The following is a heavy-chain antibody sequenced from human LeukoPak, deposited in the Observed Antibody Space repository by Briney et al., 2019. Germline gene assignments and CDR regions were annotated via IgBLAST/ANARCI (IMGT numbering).Heavy chain of an antibody. Sequence: ASVKVSCKASGYTFTGYYMHWVRQAPGLGLEWMGWINPNSGGTNYAQKFQGRVTMTRDTSISTAYMELSRLRSDDTAVYYCARERRSSGWYPADYWGQGTLVTVSS. V-gene: IGHV1-2*02. J-gene: IGHJ4*02. CDR2: INPNSGGT. D-gene: IGHD6-19*01. CDR3: ARERRSSGWYPADY. CDR1: GYTFTGYY.